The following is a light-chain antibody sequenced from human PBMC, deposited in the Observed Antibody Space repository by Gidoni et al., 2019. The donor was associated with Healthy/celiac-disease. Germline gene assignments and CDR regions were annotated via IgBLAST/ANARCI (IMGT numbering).Light chain of an antibody. V-gene: IGKV4-1*01. CDR3: QQYYSTPIT. Sequence: DIVMTQSPDSLVVSLGERATINCKSSQSVLYSSNNKNYLAWYQQKPGQPPKLLIYWASTRESGVPDRFSGSGSGTDFTLTISSLQAEDVVVYYCQQYYSTPITFGQGTRLEIK. CDR2: WAS. CDR1: QSVLYSSNNKNY. J-gene: IGKJ5*01.